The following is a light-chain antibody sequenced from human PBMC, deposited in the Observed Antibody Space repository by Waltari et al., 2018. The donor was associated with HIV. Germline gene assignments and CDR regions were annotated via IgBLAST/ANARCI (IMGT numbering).Light chain of an antibody. CDR2: AAS. Sequence: DIQMAPSPSSLSASVGDSVTITCRASQNMNNFLNWYQQEAGKAPKLLIYAASTLESGVPSRFSGSGSGTDFTLTIRGLQPEDCATYYCRQSYGAPLTFGPGTKVDIK. J-gene: IGKJ3*01. CDR1: QNMNNF. CDR3: RQSYGAPLT. V-gene: IGKV1-39*01.